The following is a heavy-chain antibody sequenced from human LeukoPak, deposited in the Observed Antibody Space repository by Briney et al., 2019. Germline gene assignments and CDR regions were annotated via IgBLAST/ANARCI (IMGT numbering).Heavy chain of an antibody. J-gene: IGHJ4*02. CDR2: FDPEDGET. Sequence: GASVKVSCKVSGYTLTELSMHWVRQAPGKGLEWMGGFDPEDGETIYAQKFQGRVTMTEDTSADTAYMELSSLRSEDTAVYYCATGLGGARDLYYFDYWGQGTLVTVSS. D-gene: IGHD3-10*01. V-gene: IGHV1-24*01. CDR1: GYTLTELS. CDR3: ATGLGGARDLYYFDY.